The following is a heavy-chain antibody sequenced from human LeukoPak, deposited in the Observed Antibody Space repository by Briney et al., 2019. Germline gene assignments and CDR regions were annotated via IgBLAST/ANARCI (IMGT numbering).Heavy chain of an antibody. Sequence: SETLSLTCAVYGGSFSGYYWSWIRQPPGKGLEWIGEINHSGSTNYNPSLKSRVTISVDTSKNQFSLKLSSVTAADTAVYYCARAPRGAFDIWGQGTMVTVSS. CDR3: ARAPRGAFDI. V-gene: IGHV4-34*01. J-gene: IGHJ3*02. CDR2: INHSGST. CDR1: GGSFSGYY.